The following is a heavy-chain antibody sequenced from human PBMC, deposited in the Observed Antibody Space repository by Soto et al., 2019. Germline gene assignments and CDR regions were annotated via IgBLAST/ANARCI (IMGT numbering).Heavy chain of an antibody. Sequence: KPSETLSLTCTVSGGSISSGGYYWSWIRQHPGKGLEWIGYIYYSGSTYYNPSLKSRVTISVDTSKNQFSLKLSSVTAADTAVYYCARVCGGDCHYGMDVWGQGTTVTV. J-gene: IGHJ6*02. CDR3: ARVCGGDCHYGMDV. CDR2: IYYSGST. D-gene: IGHD2-21*02. CDR1: GGSISSGGYY. V-gene: IGHV4-31*03.